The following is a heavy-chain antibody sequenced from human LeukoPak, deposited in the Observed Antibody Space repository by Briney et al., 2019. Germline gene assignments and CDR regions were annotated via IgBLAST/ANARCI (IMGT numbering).Heavy chain of an antibody. Sequence: GASVKVSCKASGYSFSDYAMNWVRQAPGQGLEWMGWINTNTGNPTYAQGFTGRFVFSLDTSVTTAYLRITSLKVEDTAVYYCARVGGNWPWGQGTLVTVSS. CDR2: INTNTGNP. CDR3: ARVGGNWP. V-gene: IGHV7-4-1*02. D-gene: IGHD4-23*01. CDR1: GYSFSDYA. J-gene: IGHJ5*02.